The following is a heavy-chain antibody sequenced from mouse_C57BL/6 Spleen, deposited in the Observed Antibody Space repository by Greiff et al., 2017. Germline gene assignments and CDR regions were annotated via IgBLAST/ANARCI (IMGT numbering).Heavy chain of an antibody. J-gene: IGHJ4*01. CDR2: INPNNGGT. CDR1: GYTFTDYY. CDR3: ARWVY. Sequence: VQLQQSGPELVKPGASVKISCKASGYTFTDYYMNWVKQSHGKSLEWIGDINPNNGGTSYNQKFKGKATFTVDKSSSKAYMELRSLTSEDSAVYYCARWVYWGQGTSVTVSS. V-gene: IGHV1-26*01.